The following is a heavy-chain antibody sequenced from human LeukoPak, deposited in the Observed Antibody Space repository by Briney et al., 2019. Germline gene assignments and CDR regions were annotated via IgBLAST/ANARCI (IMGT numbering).Heavy chain of an antibody. CDR1: GYTFTGYY. V-gene: IGHV1-46*01. CDR3: ARTSTAMVFDY. J-gene: IGHJ4*02. CDR2: INPSGGST. Sequence: ASVKVSCKASGYTFTGYYMHWVRQAPGQGLEWMGIINPSGGSTSYAQKFQGRVTMTRDTSTSTVYMELSSLRSEDTAMYYCARTSTAMVFDYWGQGTLVTVSS. D-gene: IGHD5-18*01.